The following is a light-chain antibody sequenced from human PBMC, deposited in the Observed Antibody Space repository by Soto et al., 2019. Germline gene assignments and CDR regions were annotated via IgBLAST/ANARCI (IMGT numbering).Light chain of an antibody. J-gene: IGKJ1*01. CDR2: GAS. Sequence: EIVMTQSPATLSLSPWERATLSCRASQSVSSSYLSWYQQKPGQAPRLLIYGASTRATGIPARFSGSGSGTDFSLTISRLEPEDSAVYFCQQYGRTFGQGTKVDIK. V-gene: IGKV3D-7*01. CDR3: QQYGRT. CDR1: QSVSSSY.